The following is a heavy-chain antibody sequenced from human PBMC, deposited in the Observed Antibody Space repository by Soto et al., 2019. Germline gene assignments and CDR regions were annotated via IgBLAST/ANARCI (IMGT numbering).Heavy chain of an antibody. J-gene: IGHJ4*02. Sequence: GGSLRLSCAASGFTFSSYAMSWVRQAPGKGLEWVSAISGSGGSTYYADSVKGRLTISRDNSKNKLYLQMNSLRAEDTAVYYCAKDRPRTSYYDSSGYLGSLGYWGQGTLVTVSS. CDR3: AKDRPRTSYYDSSGYLGSLGY. V-gene: IGHV3-23*01. CDR1: GFTFSSYA. D-gene: IGHD3-22*01. CDR2: ISGSGGST.